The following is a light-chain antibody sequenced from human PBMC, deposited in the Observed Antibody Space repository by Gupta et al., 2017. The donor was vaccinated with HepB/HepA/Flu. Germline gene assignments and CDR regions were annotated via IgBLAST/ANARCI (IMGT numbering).Light chain of an antibody. Sequence: EIVTTQTPAIWSASPGERATLSCRARRSISSNLAWYQQKPGQAPRLLICGASTSATGVPARFSGGGSGTEFLLTISILPYEDIAVYYCQQYTNWPRTFGQGTTVEIK. CDR3: QQYTNWPRT. CDR2: GAS. V-gene: IGKV3-15*01. J-gene: IGKJ1*01. CDR1: RSISSN.